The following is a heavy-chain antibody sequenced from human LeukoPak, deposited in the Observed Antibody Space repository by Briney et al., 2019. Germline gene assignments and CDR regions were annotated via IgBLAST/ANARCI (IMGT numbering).Heavy chain of an antibody. D-gene: IGHD3-10*01. CDR3: ARVRSSGSPLDY. CDR1: GFTFSDYY. CDR2: ISKSGSST. J-gene: IGHJ4*02. V-gene: IGHV3-11*05. Sequence: GGSLRLSCAASGFTFSDYYMSWIRQAPGKGLEWVSYISKSGSSTNYADSVKGRLSISRDYAKNSLYLQLNSPTAEDTAVYYCARVRSSGSPLDYWCQGTLVTVSS.